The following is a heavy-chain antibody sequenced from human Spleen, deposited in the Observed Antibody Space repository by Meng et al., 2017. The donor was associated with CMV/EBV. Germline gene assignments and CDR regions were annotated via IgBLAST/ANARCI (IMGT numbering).Heavy chain of an antibody. J-gene: IGHJ5*02. V-gene: IGHV3-21*01. CDR1: GFSFSAYP. CDR2: ISSSSRYM. D-gene: IGHD5-18*01. CDR3: ASLRGYTYGLADNWLDP. Sequence: GGSLRLSCAASGFSFSAYPMNWVRQAPGKGLEWVSYISSSSRYMYYADSVRGRFTISRDNAKSSLFLEMNSLRADDTAVYYCASLRGYTYGLADNWLDPWGQGTLVTVSS.